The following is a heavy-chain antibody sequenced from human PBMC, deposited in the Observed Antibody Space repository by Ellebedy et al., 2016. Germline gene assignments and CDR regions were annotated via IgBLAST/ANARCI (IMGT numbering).Heavy chain of an antibody. J-gene: IGHJ4*02. CDR3: ARDPAFDY. V-gene: IGHV1-18*01. CDR2: ISTYNGNT. CDR1: GYSFSRHG. Sequence: ASVKVSXKASGYSFSRHGIYWVRQAPGQGLEWMGWISTYNGNTNYAQKFQGRVTMTTDTSAATAYMELSSLRSDDTAVYFCARDPAFDYWGRGTLVTVSS.